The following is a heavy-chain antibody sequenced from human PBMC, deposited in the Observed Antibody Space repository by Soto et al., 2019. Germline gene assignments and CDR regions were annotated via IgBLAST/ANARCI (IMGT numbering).Heavy chain of an antibody. CDR1: GFTFSSCA. V-gene: IGHV3-23*01. CDR3: GKGRSYYYYYGVDV. Sequence: EVHLLESGGALVQPEGSLRLSCAASGFTFSSCAMGWVRQAPGKGQEWVSDIIDSGGSTYYGDAVKGRFTISRDNSKSTLYLQMNSLRAEDTAVYYCGKGRSYYYYYGVDVWGQGTTVTVSS. D-gene: IGHD1-26*01. CDR2: IIDSGGST. J-gene: IGHJ6*02.